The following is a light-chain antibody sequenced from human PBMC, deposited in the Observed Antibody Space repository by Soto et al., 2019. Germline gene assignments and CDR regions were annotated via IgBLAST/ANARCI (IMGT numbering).Light chain of an antibody. CDR3: SSYTSSSSSDV. CDR2: EVS. V-gene: IGLV2-14*01. CDR1: SSDVGGYNY. Sequence: QSALTQPASVSGSPGQSITISCTGTSSDVGGYNYVSWYQQHPGKAPKLMIYEVSNRPSGVSNRFSGSKSGNTASLTISGLQAEDEADYFCSSYTSSSSSDVLGTGTKVTVL. J-gene: IGLJ1*01.